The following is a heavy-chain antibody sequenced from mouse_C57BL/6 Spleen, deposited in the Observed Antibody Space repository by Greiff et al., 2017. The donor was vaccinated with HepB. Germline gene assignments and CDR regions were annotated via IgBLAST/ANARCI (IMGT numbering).Heavy chain of an antibody. Sequence: VQGVESGPELVKPGASVKISCKASGYAFSSSWMNWVKQRPGKGLEWIGRIYPGDGDTNYNGKFKGKATLTADKSSSTAYMQLSSLTSEDSAVYFCARGDYGSSFFSWFAYWGQGTLVTVSA. CDR1: GYAFSSSW. CDR2: IYPGDGDT. J-gene: IGHJ3*01. D-gene: IGHD1-1*01. CDR3: ARGDYGSSFFSWFAY. V-gene: IGHV1-82*01.